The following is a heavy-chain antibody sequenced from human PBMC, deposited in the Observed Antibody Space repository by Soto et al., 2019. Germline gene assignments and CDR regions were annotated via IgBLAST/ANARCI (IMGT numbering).Heavy chain of an antibody. Sequence: QVQLQESGPGLVKPSETLSLTCTVSGGSISSYYWSWIRQPPGKGLEWIGYIYYSGSTNYNPSLMSRVTISVDTSKNRFSLKLSSVTAADTAVYYCARVSKIAVAGSSFDYWGQGTLVTVSS. CDR1: GGSISSYY. CDR3: ARVSKIAVAGSSFDY. CDR2: IYYSGST. V-gene: IGHV4-59*01. J-gene: IGHJ4*02. D-gene: IGHD6-19*01.